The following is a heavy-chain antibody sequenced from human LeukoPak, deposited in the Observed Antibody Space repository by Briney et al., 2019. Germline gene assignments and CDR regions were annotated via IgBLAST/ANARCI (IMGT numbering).Heavy chain of an antibody. CDR1: GFTFDDYA. CDR2: TSWNSGSI. Sequence: GGSPRLSCAASGFTFDDYAMHWVRQAPGKGLEWVSGTSWNSGSIGYADSVKGRFTISRDNAKNSLYLQMNSLRAEDTALYYCAKSAWIGYYNSYFDYWGQGTLVTVSS. V-gene: IGHV3-9*01. D-gene: IGHD3-3*01. J-gene: IGHJ4*02. CDR3: AKSAWIGYYNSYFDY.